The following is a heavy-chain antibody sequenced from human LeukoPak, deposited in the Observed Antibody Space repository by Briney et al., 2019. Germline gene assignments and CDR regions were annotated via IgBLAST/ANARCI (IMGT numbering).Heavy chain of an antibody. Sequence: ASVKVSCKASGYTFTTHGISWVRQAPGQGLEWMGWISAYNGNTNYAQKLQGRVTMTTDTSTSTAYMELRSLRSDDTAVYYCARDQWDGYNPFDCWGQGTLVTVSS. CDR3: ARDQWDGYNPFDC. V-gene: IGHV1-18*01. CDR2: ISAYNGNT. J-gene: IGHJ4*02. CDR1: GYTFTTHG. D-gene: IGHD5-12*01.